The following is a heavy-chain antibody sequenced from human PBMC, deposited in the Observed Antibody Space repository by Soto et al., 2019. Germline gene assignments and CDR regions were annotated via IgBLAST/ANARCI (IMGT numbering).Heavy chain of an antibody. Sequence: GGSLRLSCAASGFTFSSYGMHWVRQAPGKGLEWVAVIWYDGSKKYYADSVKGRFTISRDNAKNTLYLQMDSLRADDTAVYYCAKTPISYCSSTSCYRYFDIWGQGTLVTVSS. V-gene: IGHV3-33*03. CDR2: IWYDGSKK. J-gene: IGHJ4*02. CDR1: GFTFSSYG. D-gene: IGHD2-2*01. CDR3: AKTPISYCSSTSCYRYFDI.